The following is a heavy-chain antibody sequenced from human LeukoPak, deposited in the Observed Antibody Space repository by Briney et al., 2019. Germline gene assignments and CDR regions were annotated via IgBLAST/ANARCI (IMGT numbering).Heavy chain of an antibody. D-gene: IGHD5-18*01. CDR1: GGSISSSSAY. Sequence: PSETLCLTCTVSGGSISSSSAYWGWIRQPPGKGLEWIGSIYYSKNTYYNPSHKSRFTISADTSKNQFSLTLGSVSATDTAVYYCVSPRGFSYGYFDYWGQGTLVTVSS. V-gene: IGHV4-39*01. J-gene: IGHJ4*02. CDR3: VSPRGFSYGYFDY. CDR2: IYYSKNT.